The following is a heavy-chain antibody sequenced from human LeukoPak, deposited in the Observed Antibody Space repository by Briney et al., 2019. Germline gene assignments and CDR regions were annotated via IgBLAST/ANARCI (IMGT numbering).Heavy chain of an antibody. J-gene: IGHJ6*03. V-gene: IGHV3-23*01. D-gene: IGHD2-2*01. CDR3: AREEVAAAYFYYYYIDV. CDR2: ISGSGYST. Sequence: GGSLRLSCVASGFTFNNYAMTWVRQAPGKGLEWVSAISGSGYSTYYADSVKGRFTISRDNSKNTLYLQMNSLRAEDTAVYYCAREEVAAAYFYYYYIDVWGKGTTVTVSS. CDR1: GFTFNNYA.